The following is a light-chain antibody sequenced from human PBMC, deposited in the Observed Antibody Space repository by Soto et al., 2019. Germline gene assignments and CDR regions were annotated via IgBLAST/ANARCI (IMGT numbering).Light chain of an antibody. CDR1: SSDIGAYDY. Sequence: QSALTQPASLSGSPGQSITISCTGTSSDIGAYDYVSWFQQHPGKAPKLMISEVNNRPSGVSNRFSGSKSGNTAYLTISGLQVEDEAEYYCCSYAGSSTSPYVFGTGTKVTVL. CDR3: CSYAGSSTSPYV. V-gene: IGLV2-14*01. J-gene: IGLJ1*01. CDR2: EVN.